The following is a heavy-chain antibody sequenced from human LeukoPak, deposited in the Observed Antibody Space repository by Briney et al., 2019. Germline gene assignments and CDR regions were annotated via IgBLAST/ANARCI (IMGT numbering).Heavy chain of an antibody. J-gene: IGHJ3*02. CDR2: ITPFNGNT. V-gene: IGHV1-45*02. Sequence: ASVKVSCKASGYTFTYRYLHWVRQAPGQALEWMGWITPFNGNTNYAQKFQDRVTITRDRSMSTAYMELSSLRSEDTAMYYCASRYCSSTSCYEFDIWGQRTMVTVSS. CDR1: GYTFTYRY. CDR3: ASRYCSSTSCYEFDI. D-gene: IGHD2-2*01.